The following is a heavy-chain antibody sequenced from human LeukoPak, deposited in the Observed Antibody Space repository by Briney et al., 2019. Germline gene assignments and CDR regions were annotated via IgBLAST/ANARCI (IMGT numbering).Heavy chain of an antibody. Sequence: GGSLRLSCAASGFTFTTYWMSWVRQAPGKGLEWVANIKQDGTEKYYVDSVKGRFTISRDIAKTSLYLQMNSLRPEDTAVYYCARATARGAFEDWGQGTLVTVSS. CDR1: GFTFTTYW. J-gene: IGHJ4*02. CDR2: IKQDGTEK. V-gene: IGHV3-7*01. CDR3: ARATARGAFED. D-gene: IGHD5-18*01.